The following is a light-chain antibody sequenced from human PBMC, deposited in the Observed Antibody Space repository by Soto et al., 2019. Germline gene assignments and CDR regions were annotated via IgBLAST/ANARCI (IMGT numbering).Light chain of an antibody. CDR1: QTIRGL. J-gene: IGKJ5*01. CDR2: DTS. V-gene: IGKV3-11*01. CDR3: QQRHNWPIT. Sequence: EIVLTQSPATLSLSPGERATLSCRTSQTIRGLLNWYQQRPGQAPSLLIYDTSNRATDIPARFSGSGSGTDLILTISSLDPEDFGVYFCQQRHNWPITFGQGTRLDIK.